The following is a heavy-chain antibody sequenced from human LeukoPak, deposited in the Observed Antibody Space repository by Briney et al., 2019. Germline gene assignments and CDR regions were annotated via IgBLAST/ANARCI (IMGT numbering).Heavy chain of an antibody. CDR1: GGSISSGDYY. J-gene: IGHJ5*02. V-gene: IGHV4-30-4*01. CDR3: ARGLGVVVPAAKGNWFDP. D-gene: IGHD2-2*01. Sequence: TLSLTCTVSGGSISSGDYYWSWIRQPPGKGLEWIGYIYYSGSTYYNPSLKSRVTISVDTSKNQFSLKLSSVTAADTAVYYCARGLGVVVPAAKGNWFDPWGQGTLVTVSS. CDR2: IYYSGST.